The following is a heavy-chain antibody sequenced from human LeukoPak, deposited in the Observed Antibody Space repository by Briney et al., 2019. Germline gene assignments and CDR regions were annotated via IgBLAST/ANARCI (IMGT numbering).Heavy chain of an antibody. CDR3: AKVSDSAMVYDY. D-gene: IGHD5-18*01. V-gene: IGHV3-23*01. J-gene: IGHJ4*02. CDR1: GFTFSSYA. CDR2: ISGSGGST. Sequence: GGSLRLSCAASGFTFSSYAMSWVRKAPGKGREWVSAISGSGGSTDYADSVKGRFTISRDNSKNTLYLQMNSMRAEDTALYYCAKVSDSAMVYDYWGQGTLVTVSS.